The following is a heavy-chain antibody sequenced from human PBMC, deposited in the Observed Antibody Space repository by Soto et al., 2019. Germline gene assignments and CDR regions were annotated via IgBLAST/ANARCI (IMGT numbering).Heavy chain of an antibody. Sequence: TLSLPCSVSDVAMTHGAYSWICIRPSPEKGLEWLGYIGHLETTYYNPSVKSRLSLSIDRTRNQFSLSLSFMTAADKAVYYCARGGGYDSFDFWGQGIQVTVSS. D-gene: IGHD2-15*01. V-gene: IGHV4-30-2*06. CDR3: ARGGGYDSFDF. CDR2: IGHLETT. J-gene: IGHJ4*02. CDR1: DVAMTHGAYS.